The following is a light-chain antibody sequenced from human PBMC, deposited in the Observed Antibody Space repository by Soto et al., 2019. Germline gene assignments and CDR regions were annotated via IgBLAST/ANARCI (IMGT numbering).Light chain of an antibody. V-gene: IGKV3D-20*02. J-gene: IGKJ2*01. CDR2: DAS. CDR3: QQYERPPFA. Sequence: PGARATISCRASQRLLNASLAWFHQKPGQAPRLLISDASSRAAGVPDRVTGGGSGTDFTPTTSGLEPDDFALYYCQQYERPPFAFGEGTKLEIK. CDR1: QRLLNAS.